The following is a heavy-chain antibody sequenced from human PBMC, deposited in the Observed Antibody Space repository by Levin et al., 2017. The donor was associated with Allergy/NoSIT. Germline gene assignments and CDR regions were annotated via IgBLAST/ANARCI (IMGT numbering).Heavy chain of an antibody. CDR3: ATAPRGYSGYDGLGPVDY. V-gene: IGHV3-21*01. CDR2: FSSSSSHI. D-gene: IGHD5-12*01. J-gene: IGHJ4*02. CDR1: GFTFNNYN. Sequence: GESLKISCAASGFTFNNYNMNWVRQAPGKGLEWVSSFSSSSSHIYYADSLKGRFTISRDNAKNSLYLQMNSLRAEDTAVYYCATAPRGYSGYDGLGPVDYWGQGTLVTVSS.